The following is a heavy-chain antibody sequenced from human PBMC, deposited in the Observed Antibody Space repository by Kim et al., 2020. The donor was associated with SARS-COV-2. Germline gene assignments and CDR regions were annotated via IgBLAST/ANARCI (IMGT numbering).Heavy chain of an antibody. Sequence: GGSLRLSCAASGFTFSSYGMHWVRQAPGKGLEWVAVIWYDGSNKYYADSVKGRFTISRDNSKNTLCLQMNSLRDEDTSVYYCERDAGGDYHFDYWGQGTLVTVSS. CDR3: ERDAGGDYHFDY. J-gene: IGHJ4*02. D-gene: IGHD4-17*01. CDR1: GFTFSSYG. V-gene: IGHV3-33*01. CDR2: IWYDGSNK.